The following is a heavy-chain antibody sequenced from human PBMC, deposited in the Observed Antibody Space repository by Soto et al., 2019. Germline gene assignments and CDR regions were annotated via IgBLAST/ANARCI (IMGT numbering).Heavy chain of an antibody. CDR3: TRAAIKGELLDY. CDR1: GFTFNNYG. CDR2: IWHDGSNK. D-gene: IGHD1-26*01. V-gene: IGHV3-33*01. Sequence: GGCLRRSCATSGFTFNNYGMHWVRQAPGKGLEWVALIWHDGSNKGYADSVKGRFTISRDNSKNTLNLQMNSLRVEDTAVYYCTRAAIKGELLDYWGQGTQVTVSS. J-gene: IGHJ4*02.